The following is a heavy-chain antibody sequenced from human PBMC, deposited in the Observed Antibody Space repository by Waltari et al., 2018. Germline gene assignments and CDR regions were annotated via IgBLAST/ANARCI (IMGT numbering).Heavy chain of an antibody. CDR3: ARWSQYLYYYYCIDF. V-gene: IGHV4-34*01. CDR1: GGSFRGYY. Sequence: QVQLQQWGAGLLKPSETLSLTCAVYGGSFRGYYWSWIRQPPGKGLEWIGEINHSVSTNSIPARKRRCTISVNTSTNQFSLKLSSVATADTAVYCCARWSQYLYYYYCIDFWGQGTMVTVSS. J-gene: IGHJ6*02. D-gene: IGHD2-2*01. CDR2: INHSVST.